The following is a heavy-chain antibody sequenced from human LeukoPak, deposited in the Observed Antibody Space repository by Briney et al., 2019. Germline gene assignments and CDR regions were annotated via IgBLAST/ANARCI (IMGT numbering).Heavy chain of an antibody. CDR2: ITYDGYYK. Sequence: GTSLRLSCAASGFTFTSYGMHWVRQAPGKGLEWVALITYDGYYKYYSDSVKGRFTISSDTSKNTLYLQMNSLRAEDTAVYYCARSHGGITIRNWFDPWGQGTLVTVSS. CDR3: ARSHGGITIRNWFDP. D-gene: IGHD3-3*01. CDR1: GFTFTSYG. J-gene: IGHJ5*02. V-gene: IGHV3-30*03.